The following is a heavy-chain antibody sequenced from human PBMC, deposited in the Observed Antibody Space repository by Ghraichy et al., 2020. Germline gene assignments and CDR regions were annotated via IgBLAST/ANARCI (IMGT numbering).Heavy chain of an antibody. D-gene: IGHD5-12*01. V-gene: IGHV3-74*01. CDR1: GFTFSSYW. J-gene: IGHJ4*02. CDR3: TRVTSGYDYD. CDR2: INNDGSST. Sequence: GGGRRISCAASGFTFSSYWMHWVRQAPGEGLVWVSRINNDGSSTTYADSVKGRFTISRDNAKHTLSLQINSLRVEDTAVYYCTRVTSGYDYDWGQGTLVTVSS.